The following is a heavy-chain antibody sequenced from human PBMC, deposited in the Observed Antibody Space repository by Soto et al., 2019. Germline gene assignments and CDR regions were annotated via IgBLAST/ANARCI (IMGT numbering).Heavy chain of an antibody. V-gene: IGHV1-2*04. CDR1: GYTFTGYY. Sequence: QVQLVQSGAEVKKPGASVKVSCKASGYTFTGYYMHWVRQAPGQGLEWMGWINPNSGGTNYAQKFQGWVTMTRDTSISTAYMELSRLRSDDTAVYYCARAPHFWTGYSGGYGMDVWDQGTTVTVSS. CDR3: ARAPHFWTGYSGGYGMDV. CDR2: INPNSGGT. J-gene: IGHJ6*02. D-gene: IGHD3-3*01.